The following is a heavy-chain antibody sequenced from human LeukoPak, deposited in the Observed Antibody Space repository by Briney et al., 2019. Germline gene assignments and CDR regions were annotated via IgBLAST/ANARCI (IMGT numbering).Heavy chain of an antibody. Sequence: SETLSLTCTVSGDSISSSSSYWGWIRQPPGKGLEWIGSIYYSGSTYYNTSLKSRVTISVDTSKNQFSLKLNSVTAADTAVYYCARGDSTVTPKYFQYWGQGTLVTVSS. J-gene: IGHJ1*01. CDR1: GDSISSSSSY. D-gene: IGHD4-23*01. V-gene: IGHV4-39*07. CDR3: ARGDSTVTPKYFQY. CDR2: IYYSGST.